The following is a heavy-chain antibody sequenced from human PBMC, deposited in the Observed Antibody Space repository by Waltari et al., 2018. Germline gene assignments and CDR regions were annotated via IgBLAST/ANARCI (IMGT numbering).Heavy chain of an antibody. D-gene: IGHD3-3*01. CDR2: IWYDGSNK. Sequence: QVQLVESGGGVVQPGRSLRLSCAASGFTFSSYGMHWVRQAPGKGLAWVAVIWYDGSNKYYADSVKCRCTISRDNSKYTLYLQMNSWRAEDTAVYYCARELGYDFWSGYSLDYYYGMDVWGQGTTVTVSS. V-gene: IGHV3-33*01. CDR3: ARELGYDFWSGYSLDYYYGMDV. J-gene: IGHJ6*02. CDR1: GFTFSSYG.